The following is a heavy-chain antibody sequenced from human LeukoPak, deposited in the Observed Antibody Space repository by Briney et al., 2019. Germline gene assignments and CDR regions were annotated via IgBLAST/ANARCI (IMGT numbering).Heavy chain of an antibody. CDR1: GYTFTSYY. D-gene: IGHD3-16*02. V-gene: IGHV1-46*01. Sequence: ASVKVSCKASGYTFTSYYIHWVRQAPGQGLEWMGIINPSGDSTSYAQKLQGRVTMTTDTSTSTAYMELRSLRSDDTAVYYCARDKARDYVWGSYRLEGIGDWFDPWGQGTLVTVSS. J-gene: IGHJ5*02. CDR3: ARDKARDYVWGSYRLEGIGDWFDP. CDR2: INPSGDST.